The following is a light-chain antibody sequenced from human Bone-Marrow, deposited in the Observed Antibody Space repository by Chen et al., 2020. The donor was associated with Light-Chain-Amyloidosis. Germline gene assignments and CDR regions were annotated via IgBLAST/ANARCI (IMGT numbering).Light chain of an antibody. CDR1: ALPTKY. V-gene: IGLV3-25*03. Sequence: SYELTQPPSVPVSPGQTARITCPGDALPTKYAYWYQQKPGQAPVLVIHRDTERPSGRVERFSGSSSGTTATLTISGVQAEDEADYHCQSADSSGTYEVIFGGGTKLTVL. J-gene: IGLJ2*01. CDR2: RDT. CDR3: QSADSSGTYEVI.